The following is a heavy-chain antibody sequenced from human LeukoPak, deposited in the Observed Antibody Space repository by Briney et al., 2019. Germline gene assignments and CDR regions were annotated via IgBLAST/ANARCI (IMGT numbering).Heavy chain of an antibody. CDR1: GFTFSSYS. J-gene: IGHJ4*02. CDR3: AKDLPDAFFDY. Sequence: GGSLRLSCAASGFTFSSYSMNWVRQAPGKGLEWVAFIRNDGGIKYYADSVKGRFTISRDNSRNTLYLQMNSLGAEDAAVYYCAKDLPDAFFDYWGQGTLVTVSS. D-gene: IGHD2-2*01. CDR2: IRNDGGIK. V-gene: IGHV3-30*02.